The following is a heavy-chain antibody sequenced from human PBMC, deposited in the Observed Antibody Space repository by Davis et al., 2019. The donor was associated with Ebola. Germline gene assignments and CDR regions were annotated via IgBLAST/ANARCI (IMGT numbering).Heavy chain of an antibody. D-gene: IGHD3-10*01. CDR1: GFTFSSSW. CDR2: IRQDGSEK. CDR3: TRFSRGDLANY. J-gene: IGHJ4*02. V-gene: IGHV3-7*01. Sequence: GESLKISCAVSGFTFSSSWMTWVRLVPGKGLEWVGNIRQDGSEKQYVGSVAGRFTISRDNAKNSLYLQMNSLRVEDTGVYYCTRFSRGDLANYWGQGTLVTVSS.